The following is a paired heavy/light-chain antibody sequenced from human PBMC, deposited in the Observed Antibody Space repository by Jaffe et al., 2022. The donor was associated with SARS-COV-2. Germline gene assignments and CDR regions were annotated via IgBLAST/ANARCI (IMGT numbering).Light chain of an antibody. CDR3: QAWDSSTVV. CDR1: KLGDKY. CDR2: EDR. J-gene: IGLJ2*01. Sequence: SYELTQPPSVSVSPGQTASITCSGDKLGDKYACWYQQKPGQSPVLVIYEDRKRPSGIPERFAGSNSGNTATLTISGTQAMDEADYYCQAWDSSTVVFGGGTKLTVL. V-gene: IGLV3-1*01.
Heavy chain of an antibody. CDR3: AKDSRPAMTTGTTYDY. CDR1: GFTFSSYA. Sequence: EVQLLESGGGLVQPGGSLRLSCAASGFTFSSYAMSWVRQAPGEGLEWVSAITGSGGSTHYADSVKGRFTISRDNSKNTLYLQMNSLRAEDTAVYYCAKDSRPAMTTGTTYDYWGQGTLVTVSS. J-gene: IGHJ4*02. D-gene: IGHD4-4*01. CDR2: ITGSGGST. V-gene: IGHV3-23*01.